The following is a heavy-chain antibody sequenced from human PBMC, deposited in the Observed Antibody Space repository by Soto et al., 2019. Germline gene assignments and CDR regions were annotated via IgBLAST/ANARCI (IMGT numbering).Heavy chain of an antibody. J-gene: IGHJ3*02. CDR3: AREAGYCSRTSCYRRAFDT. Sequence: EVQLVESGGDLVQPGGSLRLSCAASGFTFSGHWMHWVRQVPGKGLEWVSRINTDGGSSAYADSVKGRFTISRDNPKNTLYQQMNGLRAEDTAVYYCAREAGYCSRTSCYRRAFDTWGQGTTVTVSS. V-gene: IGHV3-74*03. CDR2: INTDGGSS. D-gene: IGHD2-2*01. CDR1: GFTFSGHW.